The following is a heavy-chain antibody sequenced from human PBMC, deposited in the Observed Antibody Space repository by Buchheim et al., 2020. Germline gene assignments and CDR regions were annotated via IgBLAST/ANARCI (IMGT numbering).Heavy chain of an antibody. CDR2: VSADNGRT. V-gene: IGHV1-18*03. CDR3: ARGSVTVDY. CDR1: GYTFTTYG. D-gene: IGHD3-22*01. Sequence: QVQLVQSGGEVKKPGASVKVSCKASGYTFTTYGITWVRQAPGQGLEWLGWVSADNGRTNYAEKVQGRVTMTTDKSKRTAYMELTNLTSDDMAVYYCARGSVTVDYWGQGTL. J-gene: IGHJ4*02.